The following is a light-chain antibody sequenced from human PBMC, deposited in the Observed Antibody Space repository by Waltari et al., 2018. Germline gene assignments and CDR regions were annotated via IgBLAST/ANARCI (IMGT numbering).Light chain of an antibody. CDR3: QQATRLPVT. V-gene: IGKV1-12*01. J-gene: IGKJ4*01. Sequence: DIQMTQSPSSVSASVGDRVTITCRASQATSGWLAWYQQKPGSAPMLLIYGASSLQSGVPCVFSGGGSVTDFTLAISRLQPEDFATYSCQQATRLPVTFGGGTKVEIK. CDR2: GAS. CDR1: QATSGW.